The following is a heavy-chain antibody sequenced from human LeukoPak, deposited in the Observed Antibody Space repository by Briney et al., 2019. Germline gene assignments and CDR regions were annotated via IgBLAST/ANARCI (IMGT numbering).Heavy chain of an antibody. CDR2: IYTSGST. CDR3: ARDLAYSSSSGWFDP. CDR1: GGSISSGSYY. Sequence: PSETLSLTCTVSGGSISSGSYYWSWIRRPAGKGLEWIGRIYTSGSTNHNPSLKSRVTISVDTSKNQFSLKLSSVTAADTAVYYCARDLAYSSSSGWFDPWGQGTLVTVSS. J-gene: IGHJ5*02. D-gene: IGHD6-6*01. V-gene: IGHV4-61*02.